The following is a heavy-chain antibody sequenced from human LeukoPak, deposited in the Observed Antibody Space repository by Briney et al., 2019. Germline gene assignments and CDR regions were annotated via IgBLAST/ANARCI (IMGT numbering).Heavy chain of an antibody. V-gene: IGHV3-53*01. CDR3: ARDWSGYDRSSAFDI. Sequence: GGSLRLSCAASGFTVSSNYMSWVRQAPGKGLEWVSVIYSGGSTYYADSVKGRFTISRDNSKNTLYLQMNSLRAEDTAVYYCARDWSGYDRSSAFDIWGQGTMVTVSS. D-gene: IGHD5-12*01. CDR1: GFTVSSNY. J-gene: IGHJ3*02. CDR2: IYSGGST.